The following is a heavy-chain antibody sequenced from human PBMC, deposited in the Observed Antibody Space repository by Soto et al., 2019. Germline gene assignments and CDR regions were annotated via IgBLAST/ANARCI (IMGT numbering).Heavy chain of an antibody. CDR3: ARDRCGSCPYYYYGMDV. CDR1: GGTFSSYA. D-gene: IGHD1-26*01. CDR2: IIPIFGTA. Sequence: QVQLVQSGAEVKKPGSSVKVSCKASGGTFSSYAISWVRQAPGQGLEWMGGIIPIFGTANYAQKFQGRVTIIADESTSTAYMELSSLRSEDTAVYYCARDRCGSCPYYYYGMDVWGQGTTVTVSS. V-gene: IGHV1-69*01. J-gene: IGHJ6*02.